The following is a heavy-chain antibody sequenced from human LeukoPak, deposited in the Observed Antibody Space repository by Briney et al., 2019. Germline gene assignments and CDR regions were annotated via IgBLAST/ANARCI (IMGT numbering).Heavy chain of an antibody. CDR1: GYTFTSYG. Sequence: ASVKVSCKASGYTFTSYGISWVRQAPGQGLEWMGWISPYNGNTYYAQKFQGRVTMTTDTSTTTAYMELRSLRSDDTAVYYCARAYSYDTSGSKRSHFDYWGQGTLVAVSS. CDR3: ARAYSYDTSGSKRSHFDY. J-gene: IGHJ4*02. V-gene: IGHV1-18*01. CDR2: ISPYNGNT. D-gene: IGHD3-22*01.